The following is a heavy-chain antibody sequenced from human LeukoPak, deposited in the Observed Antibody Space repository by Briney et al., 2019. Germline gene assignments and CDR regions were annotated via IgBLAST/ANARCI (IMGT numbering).Heavy chain of an antibody. CDR2: IYSGGST. CDR1: GFTVSGNY. CDR3: ARHGHFGIFDWFDP. J-gene: IGHJ5*02. D-gene: IGHD3-10*01. Sequence: PGGSLRLSCAASGFTVSGNYISWVRQAPGEGLEWVSVIYSGGSTYYADSVKGRFTISRDNSKNTLYLQVNSLRAEDTAVYYCARHGHFGIFDWFDPWGQGTLVPVSS. V-gene: IGHV3-66*04.